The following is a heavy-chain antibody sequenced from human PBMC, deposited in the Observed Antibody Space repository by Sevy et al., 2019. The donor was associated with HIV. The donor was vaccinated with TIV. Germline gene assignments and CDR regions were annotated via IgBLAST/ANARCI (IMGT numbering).Heavy chain of an antibody. J-gene: IGHJ4*02. Sequence: GESLKISCKGSGYTFTNYWIGWVRQMPGKGLEWMGIIYPGDSDTRYSPSFQGQVTISADKSISTAYLQWSSLKASDTAMYYCARYPIVVVPAAEYYFVYWGQGTLVTDSS. CDR2: IYPGDSDT. CDR1: GYTFTNYW. CDR3: ARYPIVVVPAAEYYFVY. V-gene: IGHV5-51*01. D-gene: IGHD2-2*01.